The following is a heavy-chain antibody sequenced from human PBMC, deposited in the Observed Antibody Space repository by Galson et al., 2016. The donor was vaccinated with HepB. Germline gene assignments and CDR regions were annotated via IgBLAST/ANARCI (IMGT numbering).Heavy chain of an antibody. CDR1: RFTFSTYV. J-gene: IGHJ3*02. CDR3: ARRAGPGWGAFGM. Sequence: SLRLSCAASRFTFSTYVMNWVRQAPGKGLEWVSTINGGGDTTYYADSVKGRFTISRDNSRNTLSLQMNSLRGEDTAVYYCARRAGPGWGAFGMWGQGTMVTVSP. D-gene: IGHD1-14*01. V-gene: IGHV3-23*01. CDR2: INGGGDTT.